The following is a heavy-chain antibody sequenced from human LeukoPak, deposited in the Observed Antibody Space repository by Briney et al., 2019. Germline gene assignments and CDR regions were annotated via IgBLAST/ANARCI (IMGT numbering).Heavy chain of an antibody. CDR3: ARGLYKNGWCVVDD. J-gene: IGHJ4*02. D-gene: IGHD6-19*01. Sequence: ASVKVSCKASGYTFGSYDINWVRQATGQGLEWMGWMNPNSGNTGYAQTFQGRVTMTRDTSISTAYMELGSLRSEDTAIYYCARGLYKNGWCVVDDWGQGTLVTVSS. CDR2: MNPNSGNT. V-gene: IGHV1-8*01. CDR1: GYTFGSYD.